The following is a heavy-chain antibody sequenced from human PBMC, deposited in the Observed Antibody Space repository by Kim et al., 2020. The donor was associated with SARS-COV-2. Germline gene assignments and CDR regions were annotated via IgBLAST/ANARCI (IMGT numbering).Heavy chain of an antibody. V-gene: IGHV1-18*04. D-gene: IGHD6-13*01. J-gene: IGHJ4*02. Sequence: ASVKVSCKASGYTFTTYAISWVRQAPGQGLEWIGWISTYNGNTNYAQKLQGRVIMTTDTSTSTTYMELRSLTSDDTAVYYCARDGSEAGQQLNYWGQGTLVTVSS. CDR3: ARDGSEAGQQLNY. CDR2: ISTYNGNT. CDR1: GYTFTTYA.